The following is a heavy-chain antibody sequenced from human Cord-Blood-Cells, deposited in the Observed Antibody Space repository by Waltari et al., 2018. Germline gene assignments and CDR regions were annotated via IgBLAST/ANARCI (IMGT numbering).Heavy chain of an antibody. V-gene: IGHV4-4*02. D-gene: IGHD1-20*01. J-gene: IGHJ6*02. Sequence: QVQLQESGPGRVKPSGTLSLTCAVSGGSISSSTWWRWVRQPPGRWLECIGEIYHSGSTNYNPSLKSRVTISVAKSKNQFSLKLSSVTAADTAVYYCARNPGPDLTRYNWNYGMDVWGQGTTVTVSS. CDR2: IYHSGST. CDR1: GGSISSSTW. CDR3: ARNPGPDLTRYNWNYGMDV.